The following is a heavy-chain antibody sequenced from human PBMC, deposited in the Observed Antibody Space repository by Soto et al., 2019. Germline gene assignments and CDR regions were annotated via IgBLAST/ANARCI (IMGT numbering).Heavy chain of an antibody. V-gene: IGHV3-33*01. CDR2: IWYGGSNK. D-gene: IGHD3-16*01. CDR1: GFTFSSYG. Sequence: LRLSCAASGFTFSSYGMHWVRQAPGKGLEWVAVIWYGGSNKYYADSVKGRFTISRDNSKNTLYLQMNSLRAEDTAVYYCARDSGLRWGGMDVWGQGTTVTVSS. J-gene: IGHJ6*02. CDR3: ARDSGLRWGGMDV.